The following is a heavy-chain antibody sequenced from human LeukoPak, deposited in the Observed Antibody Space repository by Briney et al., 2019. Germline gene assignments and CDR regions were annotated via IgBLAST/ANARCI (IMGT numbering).Heavy chain of an antibody. J-gene: IGHJ4*02. CDR2: ISYDGSNK. D-gene: IGHD6-19*01. V-gene: IGHV3-30*04. CDR1: GFTFSSYA. Sequence: GRSLRLSCATSGFTFSSYAMHWVRQAPGKGLEWVALISYDGSNKYYADSVKGRFTISRDNSKDTLYLQMTSLRAEDTAVCYCARDADIAVAGHFDYWGQGTPVTVSS. CDR3: ARDADIAVAGHFDY.